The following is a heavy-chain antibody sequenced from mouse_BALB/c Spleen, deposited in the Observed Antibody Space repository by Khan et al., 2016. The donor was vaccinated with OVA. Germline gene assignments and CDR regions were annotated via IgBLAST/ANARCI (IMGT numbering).Heavy chain of an antibody. CDR2: INPHIGET. Sequence: VQLQQSGPELVKPGASVNISCKASGYSFTGYFMNWVMQSHGKSLEWIGRINPHIGETFYNQKFKDKATLTVDESSSTAHMELRSLASEDSAVYYCARIYRSDFDYWGQGTTLTVSS. CDR3: ARIYRSDFDY. D-gene: IGHD1-1*01. CDR1: GYSFTGYF. J-gene: IGHJ2*01. V-gene: IGHV1-20*02.